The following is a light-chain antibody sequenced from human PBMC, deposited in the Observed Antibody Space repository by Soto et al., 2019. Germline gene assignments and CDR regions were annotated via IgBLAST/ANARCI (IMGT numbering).Light chain of an antibody. V-gene: IGLV2-23*01. Sequence: QSALTQPASVSGSPGQSITISCTGTSSDIGSYNFVSWYQQYAGTAPRLVIYDGNKRPSGVSNRFSGSKSGNTASLTISGLQAEDEADYYCCSYAGSVYVFGTGTKLTVL. J-gene: IGLJ1*01. CDR2: DGN. CDR1: SSDIGSYNF. CDR3: CSYAGSVYV.